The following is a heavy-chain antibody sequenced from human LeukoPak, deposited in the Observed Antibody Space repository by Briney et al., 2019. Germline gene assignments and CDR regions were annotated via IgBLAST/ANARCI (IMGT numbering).Heavy chain of an antibody. Sequence: PGGSLRLSCAASGFTFSSYWMSWVRQPPGKGLEWVANIKQDGSEKYYVDSVKGRFTISRDNSENTLYMQMNSLRVEDTAVYYCAKGLHSSSWNDAFDIWGQGTTVTVSS. J-gene: IGHJ3*02. V-gene: IGHV3-7*01. CDR1: GFTFSSYW. CDR3: AKGLHSSSWNDAFDI. CDR2: IKQDGSEK. D-gene: IGHD6-13*01.